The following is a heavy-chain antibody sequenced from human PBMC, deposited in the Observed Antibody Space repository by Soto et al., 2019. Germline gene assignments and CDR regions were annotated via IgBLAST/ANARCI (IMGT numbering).Heavy chain of an antibody. CDR3: SRQASDFWSGKPQYYMDV. V-gene: IGHV3-73*01. D-gene: IGHD3-3*01. J-gene: IGHJ6*03. CDR1: GFTFSGSA. Sequence: EVQLVESGGGLVQPGGSLKLSCAASGFTFSGSAMHWVRQASGKGLEWVGRIRSKPNNYATAYGASVKGRFTSSRHDSMNTEYLQMNRLNTEATAVYYCSRQASDFWSGKPQYYMDVWGKGTTVTVSS. CDR2: IRSKPNNYAT.